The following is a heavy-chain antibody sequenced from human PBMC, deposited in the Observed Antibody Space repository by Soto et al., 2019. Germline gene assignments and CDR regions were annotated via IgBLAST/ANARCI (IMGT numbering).Heavy chain of an antibody. CDR1: GDSFNDYY. V-gene: IGHV1-2*02. Sequence: VQLAQSGAEVKKPGASVKVSCKTSGDSFNDYYIHWVRQAPGQGLEWMGWINPNGGATKYAQKFQCRVTVTRDTSIITVYMELSSLRSDDTAVYYCAIESGGATATLDYYYCYMDVWGKGTTVTVSS. CDR2: INPNGGAT. J-gene: IGHJ6*03. D-gene: IGHD5-12*01. CDR3: AIESGGATATLDYYYCYMDV.